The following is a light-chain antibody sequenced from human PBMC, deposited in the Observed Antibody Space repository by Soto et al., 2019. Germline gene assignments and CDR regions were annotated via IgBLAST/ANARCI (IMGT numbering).Light chain of an antibody. CDR1: QSLSSNS. V-gene: IGKV3-20*01. Sequence: EIVLTPSPGTLSLSPGEKATLSFRARQSLSSNSLAWYQQKPGQAPRLLIYCASSRATGIPDRFSGSGSGTDFTLTISRLEPEDFAVYYCQQYGSTPWTFGQGTKVEIK. CDR2: CAS. CDR3: QQYGSTPWT. J-gene: IGKJ1*01.